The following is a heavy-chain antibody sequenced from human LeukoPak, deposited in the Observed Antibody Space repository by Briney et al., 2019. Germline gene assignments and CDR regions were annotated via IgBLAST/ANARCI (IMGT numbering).Heavy chain of an antibody. CDR1: GFTFDDYG. Sequence: PGGSLRLSCAASGFTFDDYGMSWVRQAPGKGLEWVSGINWNGGSKVYAESVKGRFTISRHNAKNSLYLQMNSLRAEDTALYYCARVMGTDSSGYYYHRGQGTLVTVSS. D-gene: IGHD3-22*01. CDR2: INWNGGSK. V-gene: IGHV3-20*04. CDR3: ARVMGTDSSGYYYH. J-gene: IGHJ4*02.